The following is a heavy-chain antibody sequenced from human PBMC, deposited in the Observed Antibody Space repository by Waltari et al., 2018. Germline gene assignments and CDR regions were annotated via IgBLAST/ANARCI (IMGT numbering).Heavy chain of an antibody. Sequence: QVQLVQSGAEVKKPGASVKVSCKASGYTFTGYYLHWVRQAPGQGLEWMGRINPNRGGTNYAQKFQGRVTMTRDTSISTAYMELSRLRSDDTAVYYGARDLGSSFDYWGQGTLVTVSS. D-gene: IGHD6-6*01. CDR3: ARDLGSSFDY. CDR2: INPNRGGT. V-gene: IGHV1-2*02. J-gene: IGHJ4*02. CDR1: GYTFTGYY.